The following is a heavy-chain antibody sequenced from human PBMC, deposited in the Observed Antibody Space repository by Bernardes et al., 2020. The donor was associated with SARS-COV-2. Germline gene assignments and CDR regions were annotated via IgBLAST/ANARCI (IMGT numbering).Heavy chain of an antibody. CDR1: GGSFSGYY. CDR3: ARGPPYDYDSSGYYRFDY. J-gene: IGHJ4*02. D-gene: IGHD3-22*01. Sequence: SETLSLICAVYGGSFSGYYWSWIRQPPGKGLEWIGEINHSGRTKYNPSLKSRVTISVDTSKNQFSLKLTSMTAADTAVYYCARGPPYDYDSSGYYRFDYWGQGTLVTVSS. V-gene: IGHV4-34*01. CDR2: INHSGRT.